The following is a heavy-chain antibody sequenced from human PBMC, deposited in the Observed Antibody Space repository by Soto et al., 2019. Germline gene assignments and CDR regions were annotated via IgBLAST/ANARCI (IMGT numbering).Heavy chain of an antibody. CDR3: ARGDSSGYPDY. V-gene: IGHV4-39*01. CDR2: IYYSGST. J-gene: IGHJ4*02. CDR1: GGSISSSSYY. D-gene: IGHD3-22*01. Sequence: SETLSLTCTVSGGSISSSSYYWGWIRQPPGKGLEWIGSIYYSGSTYYNPSLKSRVTISVDTPKNQFSLKLSSVTAADTAVYYCARGDSSGYPDYWGQGTLVTVSS.